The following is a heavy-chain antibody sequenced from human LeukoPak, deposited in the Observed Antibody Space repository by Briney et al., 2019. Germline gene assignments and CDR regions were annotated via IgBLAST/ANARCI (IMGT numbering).Heavy chain of an antibody. D-gene: IGHD3-22*01. J-gene: IGHJ1*01. CDR2: IKTDGSEK. CDR3: ATYSSLNRREFQF. Sequence: GGSLRLPCEGSGFTFSNYWMGWVRQAPGKGLQWVANIKTDGSEKYYVDSVKGRFTISRDNAKNSLYLQMNSLRAEDTAVYYCATYSSLNRREFQFWGQGTLLTVSS. CDR1: GFTFSNYW. V-gene: IGHV3-7*01.